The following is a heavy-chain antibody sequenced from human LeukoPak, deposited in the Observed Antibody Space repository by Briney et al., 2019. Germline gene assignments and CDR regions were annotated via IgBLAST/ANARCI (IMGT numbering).Heavy chain of an antibody. CDR2: IYYSGST. J-gene: IGHJ4*02. D-gene: IGHD2-2*01. Sequence: SETLSLTCAVHGGSLSDYYWSWIRQPPGKGLEWIGYIYYSGSTNYNPSLKSRVTISVDTSKNQFSLKLSSVTAADTAVYYCARHAGYCSSTSCYELAADYWGQGTLVTVSS. CDR3: ARHAGYCSSTSCYELAADY. CDR1: GGSLSDYY. V-gene: IGHV4-59*08.